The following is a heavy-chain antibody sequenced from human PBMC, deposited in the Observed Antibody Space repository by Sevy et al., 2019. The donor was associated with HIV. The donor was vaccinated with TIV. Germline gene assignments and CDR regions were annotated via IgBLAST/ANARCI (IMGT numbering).Heavy chain of an antibody. D-gene: IGHD7-27*01. V-gene: IGHV3-21*01. CDR1: GFTFSNFN. CDR3: ARLTGNYAPSDY. J-gene: IGHJ4*02. Sequence: GGSLRLSCVASGFTFSNFNMNWVRQAPGQGLEWVSSISITSTYIYYADSVKGRFTISRDNAKNSPYLQMNSLRAEDTAVYFCARLTGNYAPSDYWGQGTLVTVSS. CDR2: ISITSTYI.